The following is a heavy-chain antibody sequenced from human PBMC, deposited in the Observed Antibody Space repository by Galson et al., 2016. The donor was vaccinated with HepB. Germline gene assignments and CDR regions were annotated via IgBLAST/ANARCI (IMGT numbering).Heavy chain of an antibody. CDR2: VSFSDGRT. J-gene: IGHJ4*02. Sequence: QSGAEVKQPGDSVKVSCTASSYTFASYGISWVRQAPGQGLEWLGWVSFSDGRTNYAQKYQDRVTMTTDTSTTTAYMELKSLRSEDTAVYYCARDWNDYSRTDCFDYWGRGTLVTVSS. D-gene: IGHD4/OR15-4a*01. CDR1: SYTFASYG. CDR3: ARDWNDYSRTDCFDY. V-gene: IGHV1-18*01.